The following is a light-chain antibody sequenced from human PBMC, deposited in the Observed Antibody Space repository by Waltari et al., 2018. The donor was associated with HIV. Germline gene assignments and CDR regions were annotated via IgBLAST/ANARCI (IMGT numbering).Light chain of an antibody. V-gene: IGKV3-11*01. CDR1: QSVTSY. Sequence: EIVLTQSQATLSLSPGERATLSCRASQSVTSYLAWYQQKPGQAPRLLIYDASNRATGIPARFSGSGSGTDFTLTISSLEPEDFAIYYCQQRSNWRGFTFGPGTKVDIK. J-gene: IGKJ3*01. CDR3: QQRSNWRGFT. CDR2: DAS.